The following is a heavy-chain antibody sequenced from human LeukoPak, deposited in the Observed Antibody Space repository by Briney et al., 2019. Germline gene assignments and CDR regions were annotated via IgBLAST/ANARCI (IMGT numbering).Heavy chain of an antibody. CDR2: TYYRSTWYN. Sequence: SQTLSLTCAISGDSVSSNSVTWNWIRQSPSRGLEWLGRTYYRSTWYNDYAVSVRGRITINPDTSKNQFSLQLNSVTPEDTALYYCAREMATTYFDYWGQGTLVTVSS. CDR3: AREMATTYFDY. V-gene: IGHV6-1*01. CDR1: GDSVSSNSVT. J-gene: IGHJ4*02. D-gene: IGHD5-24*01.